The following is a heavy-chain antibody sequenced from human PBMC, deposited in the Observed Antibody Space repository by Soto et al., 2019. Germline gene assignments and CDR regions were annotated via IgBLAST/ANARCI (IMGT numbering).Heavy chain of an antibody. V-gene: IGHV3-30-3*01. CDR3: ARVTVHWYFDL. CDR2: ISYDGSNK. D-gene: IGHD4-17*01. Sequence: QVQLVESGGGVVQPGRSLRLCCAASGFTFSSYAMHWVRQAPGKGLEWVAVISYDGSNKYYADSVKGRFTISRDNSKNTLYLQMNSLRAEDTAVYYCARVTVHWYFDLWGRGTLVTVSS. CDR1: GFTFSSYA. J-gene: IGHJ2*01.